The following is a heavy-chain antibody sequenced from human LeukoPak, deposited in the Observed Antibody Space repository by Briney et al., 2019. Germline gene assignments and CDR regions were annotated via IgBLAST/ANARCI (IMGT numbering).Heavy chain of an antibody. CDR1: GFTFSDYY. Sequence: GLSLRLSCAAPGFTFSDYYMSWIRQAPGKGLEWGSYISSSSSYTNYADSVKGRFTIYRDNAKNSLYLQMKSLSAEDTAVYYCARVALDAFDIWGQGTMVTVSS. CDR3: ARVALDAFDI. J-gene: IGHJ3*02. CDR2: ISSSSSYT. V-gene: IGHV3-11*05.